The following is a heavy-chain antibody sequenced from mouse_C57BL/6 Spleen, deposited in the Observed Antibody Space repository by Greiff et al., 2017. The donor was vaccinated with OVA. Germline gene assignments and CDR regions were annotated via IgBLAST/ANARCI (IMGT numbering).Heavy chain of an antibody. CDR1: GYTFTSSW. CDR3: ARRGYDGFFDY. Sequence: QVQLQQPGAELVMPGASVKLSCKASGYTFTSSWMHWVKQRPGQGLEWIGEIDPSDSYTNYNQKFKGKSTLTVDKSSSTAYMQLSSLTSEDSAVYFCARRGYDGFFDYWGQGTTLTVSS. CDR2: IDPSDSYT. V-gene: IGHV1-69*01. J-gene: IGHJ2*01. D-gene: IGHD2-3*01.